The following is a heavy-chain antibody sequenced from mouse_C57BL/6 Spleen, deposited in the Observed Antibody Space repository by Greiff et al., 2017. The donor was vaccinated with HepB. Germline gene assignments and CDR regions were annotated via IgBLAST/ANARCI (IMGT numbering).Heavy chain of an antibody. CDR2: ISGGGGNT. V-gene: IGHV5-9*01. CDR3: ASLTTVVPDY. J-gene: IGHJ2*01. Sequence: EVKLMESGGGLVKPGGSLKLSCAASGFTFSSYTMSWVRQTPEKRLEWVATISGGGGNTYYPDSVKGRFTISRDNAKNTLYLQMSSLRSEDTALYYCASLTTVVPDYWGQGTTLTVSS. CDR1: GFTFSSYT. D-gene: IGHD1-1*01.